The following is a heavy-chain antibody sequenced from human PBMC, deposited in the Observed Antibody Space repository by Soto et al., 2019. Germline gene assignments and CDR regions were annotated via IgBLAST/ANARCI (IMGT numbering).Heavy chain of an antibody. V-gene: IGHV4-30-4*01. Sequence: SETLSLTCTVSGGSISSGDYYWSWIRQPPGKGLEWIGYIYYSGSTYYNPSLKSRVTISVDTSKNQFSLKLSSVTAADTAVYYCARARRVPAAIYYYYGMDVWGQGTTVTVSS. CDR2: IYYSGST. J-gene: IGHJ6*02. CDR3: ARARRVPAAIYYYYGMDV. CDR1: GGSISSGDYY. D-gene: IGHD2-2*01.